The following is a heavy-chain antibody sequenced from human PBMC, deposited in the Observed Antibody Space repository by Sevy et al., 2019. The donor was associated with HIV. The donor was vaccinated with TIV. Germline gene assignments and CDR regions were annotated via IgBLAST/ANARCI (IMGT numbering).Heavy chain of an antibody. CDR2: ITPFFGTG. D-gene: IGHD4-17*01. Sequence: ASVKVSCKASGGTFSNYAINWVRQAPGQGLEWMGGITPFFGTGNYALKFQDRVTITTDESARVAYMELSSLTSEDTAVYYCARGNAVTTRGDYFESWGQGSLATVSS. CDR3: ARGNAVTTRGDYFES. J-gene: IGHJ4*02. CDR1: GGTFSNYA. V-gene: IGHV1-69*05.